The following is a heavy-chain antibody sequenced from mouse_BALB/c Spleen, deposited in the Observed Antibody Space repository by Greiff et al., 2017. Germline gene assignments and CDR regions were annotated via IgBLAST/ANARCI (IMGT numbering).Heavy chain of an antibody. D-gene: IGHD1-1*01. CDR1: GYSFTSYW. J-gene: IGHJ2*01. Sequence: LEESGAELARPGASVTLSCKASGYSFTSYWMQWVKQRPGQGLEWIGAIYPGDGDTRYTQKFKGMATLTADKSSSTAYMQLSSLASEDSAVYYCARAYGSSYYFDYWGQGTTLTVSS. CDR2: IYPGDGDT. V-gene: IGHV1-87*01. CDR3: ARAYGSSYYFDY.